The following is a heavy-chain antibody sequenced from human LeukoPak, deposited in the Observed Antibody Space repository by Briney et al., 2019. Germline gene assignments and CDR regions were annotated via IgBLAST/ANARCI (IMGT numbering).Heavy chain of an antibody. V-gene: IGHV3-21*01. CDR3: ARSVQVYYYGMDV. D-gene: IGHD6-19*01. J-gene: IGHJ6*02. Sequence: GGSLRLSCAASGFTFSSYAMSWVRQAPGKGLEWVSSISSSSSYIYYADSVKGRFTISRDNAKNSLYLQMNSLRAEDTAVYYCARSVQVYYYGMDVWGQGTTVTVSS. CDR2: ISSSSSYI. CDR1: GFTFSSYA.